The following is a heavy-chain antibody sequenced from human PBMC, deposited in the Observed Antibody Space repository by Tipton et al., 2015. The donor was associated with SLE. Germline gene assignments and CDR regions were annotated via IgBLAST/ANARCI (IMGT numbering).Heavy chain of an antibody. CDR2: INPYNGAI. CDR1: GYTLTDYY. V-gene: IGHV1-2*02. D-gene: IGHD2-8*01. CDR3: AKDHGVSGAMDV. J-gene: IGHJ6*02. Sequence: QLVQSGADVRKPGASVKVSCKASGYTLTDYYMHWVRLASGQGLEWMGWINPYNGAIKYAQKFQGRVTMTRDTSISTAYMELSSLTDDDTAVYYCAKDHGVSGAMDVWGQGTTVTVSS.